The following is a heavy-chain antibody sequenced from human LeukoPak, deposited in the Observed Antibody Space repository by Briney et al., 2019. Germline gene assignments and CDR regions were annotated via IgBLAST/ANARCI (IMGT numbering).Heavy chain of an antibody. CDR3: ARQPSRDAFDI. CDR1: GSRFTSYW. Sequence: PGKSLQTSGQCSGSRFTSYWIAWVRQMAGKGLEWMGSIYPGDSDTRYSPSFQGHVTISVDKSLSTAYLQWTSLGASDTAMYYCARQPSRDAFDIWGQATMVTVSS. V-gene: IGHV5-51*01. J-gene: IGHJ3*02. CDR2: IYPGDSDT.